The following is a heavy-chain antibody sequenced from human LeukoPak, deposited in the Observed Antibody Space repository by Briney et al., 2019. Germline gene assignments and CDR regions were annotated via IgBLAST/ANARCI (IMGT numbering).Heavy chain of an antibody. CDR1: GGSISSYY. CDR2: IYTRGST. V-gene: IGHV4-4*07. J-gene: IGHJ6*02. D-gene: IGHD3-3*01. CDR3: ARSKYYDFWSGSYGMDV. Sequence: PSETLSLTCTVSGGSISSYYWSWIRQPAGKGLEWIGRIYTRGSTNYNPSLKSRVTMSVDTSKNQFSLKLSSVTAADTAVYYCARSKYYDFWSGSYGMDVWGQGTTVTVSS.